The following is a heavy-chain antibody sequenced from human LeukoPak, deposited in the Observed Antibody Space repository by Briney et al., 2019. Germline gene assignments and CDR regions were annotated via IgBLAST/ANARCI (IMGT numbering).Heavy chain of an antibody. Sequence: SVKDSCKATGGTFSSYAISWVRQPPGQGLEWMGGIIPIFGTENYAQKFQGRVTITADESTSTAYMELSSLRSEDTAVYYCARSSGGYSGYDYVPGYYYYGMDVWGQGTTVTVSS. CDR3: ARSSGGYSGYDYVPGYYYYGMDV. J-gene: IGHJ6*02. V-gene: IGHV1-69*13. CDR1: GGTFSSYA. CDR2: IIPIFGTE. D-gene: IGHD5-12*01.